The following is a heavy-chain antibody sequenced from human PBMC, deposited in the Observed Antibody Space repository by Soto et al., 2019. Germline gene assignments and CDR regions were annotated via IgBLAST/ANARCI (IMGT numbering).Heavy chain of an antibody. Sequence: PSETLSLTCTVSGGSISSYYWSWIRQPAGKGLEWIGRIYTSGSTNYNPSLKSRVTMSVDTSKNQFSLKLSSVTAADTAVYYCARDTLRGVDYYYYYGMDVWGQGTTVTVSS. V-gene: IGHV4-4*07. CDR2: IYTSGST. CDR1: GGSISSYY. J-gene: IGHJ6*02. CDR3: ARDTLRGVDYYYYYGMDV. D-gene: IGHD4-17*01.